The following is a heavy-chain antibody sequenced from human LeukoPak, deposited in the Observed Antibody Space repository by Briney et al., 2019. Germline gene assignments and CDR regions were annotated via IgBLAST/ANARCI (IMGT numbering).Heavy chain of an antibody. Sequence: PSETLSLTCAVYGGSFSGYYWSWIRQPPGKGLEWIGEINHSGSTNYNPSLKSRVTISVDTSKNQFSLKLSSVTAADTAVYYCARAGSKWLRSHNDAFDIWGQGTMVTVSS. CDR1: GGSFSGYY. V-gene: IGHV4-34*01. D-gene: IGHD5-12*01. J-gene: IGHJ3*02. CDR2: INHSGST. CDR3: ARAGSKWLRSHNDAFDI.